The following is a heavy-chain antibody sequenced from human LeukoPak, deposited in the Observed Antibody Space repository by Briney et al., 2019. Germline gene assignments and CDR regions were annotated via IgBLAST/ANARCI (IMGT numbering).Heavy chain of an antibody. D-gene: IGHD1-26*01. J-gene: IGHJ3*02. V-gene: IGHV4-4*07. CDR3: ARDHYPSRAFDI. Sequence: SETLSLTCTVSGGSISSYYGSWIRQPAGKGLEWIGRIYTRGSTNYNPSLKSRVTMSVDTSKNQFSLKLISVTAADTAVYYCARDHYPSRAFDIWGQGTMVTVSS. CDR2: IYTRGST. CDR1: GGSISSYY.